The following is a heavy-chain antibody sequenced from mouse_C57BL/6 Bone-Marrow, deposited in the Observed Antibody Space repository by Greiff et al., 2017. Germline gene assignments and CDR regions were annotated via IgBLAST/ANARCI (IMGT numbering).Heavy chain of an antibody. V-gene: IGHV1-50*01. CDR2: IDPSDSYT. J-gene: IGHJ3*01. D-gene: IGHD2-12*01. CDR1: GYTFTSYW. CDR3: ARLGPYDGFAY. Sequence: QVQLQQPGAELVKPGASVKLSCKASGYTFTSYWMQWVKQRPGQGLEWIGEIDPSDSYTNYNQKFKGKATLTVDTSSSTADMQLSSLSSEDSAVYYCARLGPYDGFAYLGQGALVTVSA.